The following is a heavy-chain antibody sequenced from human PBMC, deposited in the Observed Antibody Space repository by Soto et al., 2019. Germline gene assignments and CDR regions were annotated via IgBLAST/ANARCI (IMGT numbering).Heavy chain of an antibody. V-gene: IGHV5-51*01. J-gene: IGHJ4*02. CDR2: IYPGDSVT. Sequence: PGESLKISCKASGYSFTNFWLGWVRQMPGKGLEWLGIIYPGDSVTRYSPSFQGQVTISADRSISTAYLQWSSLKASDTAIYYCATQHPLDSSGWYNWGQGTLVTVSS. D-gene: IGHD6-19*01. CDR3: ATQHPLDSSGWYN. CDR1: GYSFTNFW.